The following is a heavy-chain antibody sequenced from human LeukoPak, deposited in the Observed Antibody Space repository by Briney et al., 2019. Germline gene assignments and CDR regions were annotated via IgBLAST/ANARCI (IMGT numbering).Heavy chain of an antibody. V-gene: IGHV3-49*03. Sequence: PGGSLRLSCTASGFTFGDYAMSWFRQAPGKGLEWVGFIRSKAYGGTTEYAASVKGRFTISRDDSKSIAYLQMNSLKTEDTAVYYCASLGYCSSTSCFDYWGQGTLVTVSS. CDR3: ASLGYCSSTSCFDY. J-gene: IGHJ4*02. D-gene: IGHD2-2*01. CDR1: GFTFGDYA. CDR2: IRSKAYGGTT.